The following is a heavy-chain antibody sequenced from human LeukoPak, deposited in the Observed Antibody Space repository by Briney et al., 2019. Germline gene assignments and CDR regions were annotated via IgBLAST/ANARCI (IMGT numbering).Heavy chain of an antibody. Sequence: PGGSLRLSCAASGFTFSSYSMNWVRQAPGKGLEWVSSISSSSSYIYYADSVKGRFTISRDNAKNSLYLQMNSLRAEDMALYYCAKDNSGWLSVVDYWGQGTLVTVSS. CDR2: ISSSSSYI. CDR3: AKDNSGWLSVVDY. V-gene: IGHV3-21*04. CDR1: GFTFSSYS. J-gene: IGHJ4*02. D-gene: IGHD6-19*01.